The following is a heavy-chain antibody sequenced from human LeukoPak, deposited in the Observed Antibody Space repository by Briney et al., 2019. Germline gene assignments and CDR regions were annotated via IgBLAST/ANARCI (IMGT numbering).Heavy chain of an antibody. J-gene: IGHJ3*02. V-gene: IGHV3-74*01. CDR2: ISGDGSTI. CDR3: ARDRGTPDSFNS. Sequence: PGGSLRLSCAASGYTFSPYWMHWVRQAPGKGLVWVSHISGDGSTIVYADSVKGRFTISRDNAKNTLFLQMDSLRAEDKAVYYCARDRGTPDSFNSWGQGTVVTVSS. CDR1: GYTFSPYW. D-gene: IGHD3-10*01.